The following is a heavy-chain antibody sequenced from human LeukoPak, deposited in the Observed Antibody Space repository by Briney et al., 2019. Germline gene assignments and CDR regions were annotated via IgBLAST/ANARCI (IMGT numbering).Heavy chain of an antibody. CDR1: GGSFSGYY. CDR3: ARAPIVVVPVATRYRYGMDV. J-gene: IGHJ6*02. Sequence: PSETLSLTCAVYGGSFSGYYWSWIRQPPGKGLEWIGEINHSGSTNYNPSLKSRVTISVDTSKNQFSLKLSSVTAADTAVYYCARAPIVVVPVATRYRYGMDVWGQGTTVTVSS. D-gene: IGHD2-2*01. CDR2: INHSGST. V-gene: IGHV4-34*01.